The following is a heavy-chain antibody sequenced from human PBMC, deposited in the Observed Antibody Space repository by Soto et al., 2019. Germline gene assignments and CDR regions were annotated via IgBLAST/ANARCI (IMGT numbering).Heavy chain of an antibody. V-gene: IGHV3-21*01. Sequence: GGSLRLSCAASGFTFSSYSMNWVRQAPGKGLEWVSSISSSSSYIYYADSVKGRFTISRDNAKNSLYLQMNSLRAEDTAVYYCARPLDFARVKPAPAPLDYWRQGTLVTVSS. CDR3: ARPLDFARVKPAPAPLDY. CDR1: GFTFSSYS. CDR2: ISSSSSYI. D-gene: IGHD6-13*01. J-gene: IGHJ4*02.